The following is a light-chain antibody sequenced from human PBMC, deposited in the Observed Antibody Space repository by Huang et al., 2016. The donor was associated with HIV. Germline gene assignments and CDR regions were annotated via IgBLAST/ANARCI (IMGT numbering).Light chain of an antibody. CDR3: QQYGSSQLT. CDR2: GAS. J-gene: IGKJ4*01. V-gene: IGKV3-20*01. Sequence: EIVLTQSPGTLSLSPGERVTLSCRASQTVNSNYLAWYPQKPGQAPRLLVYGASSRATGIPDRFSGSGSVTDFTLTISRLEPEDFVVYYCQQYGSSQLTFGGGTKVEIK. CDR1: QTVNSNY.